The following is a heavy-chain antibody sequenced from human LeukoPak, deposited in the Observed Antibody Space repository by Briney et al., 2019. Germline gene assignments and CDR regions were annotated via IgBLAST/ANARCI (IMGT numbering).Heavy chain of an antibody. CDR2: IKSKTDGGTT. CDR3: TTDLFTGSGSYYNQYYYYMGV. D-gene: IGHD3-10*01. CDR1: GFTFSNAW. Sequence: PGGSLRLSCAASGFTFSNAWMSWVRQAPGKGLEWVGRIKSKTDGGTTDYAAPVKGRFTISRDDSKNTLYLQMNSLKTEDTAVYYCTTDLFTGSGSYYNQYYYYMGVWGKGTTVTVSS. J-gene: IGHJ6*03. V-gene: IGHV3-15*01.